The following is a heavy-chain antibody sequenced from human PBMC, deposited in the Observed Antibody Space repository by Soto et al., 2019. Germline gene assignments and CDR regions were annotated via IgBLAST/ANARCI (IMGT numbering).Heavy chain of an antibody. J-gene: IGHJ6*02. D-gene: IGHD3-10*01. Sequence: GGSLRLSCAASGFTFSSYAMSWVRQAPGKGLEWVSAISGSGGSTHYADSVKGRFTISRDNSKNTLYLQMNSLRAEDTAVYYCANYYGSGSYVLIDYGMDVWGQGTTVTVSS. CDR2: ISGSGGST. CDR3: ANYYGSGSYVLIDYGMDV. V-gene: IGHV3-23*01. CDR1: GFTFSSYA.